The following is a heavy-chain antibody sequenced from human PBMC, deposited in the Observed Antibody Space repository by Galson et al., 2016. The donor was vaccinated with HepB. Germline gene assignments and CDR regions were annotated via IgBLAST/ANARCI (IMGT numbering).Heavy chain of an antibody. CDR2: IYSNEDT. Sequence: SETLSLTCIVSGGSISSDYYWGWIRQSPGRGLELIGGIYSNEDTFYSPSLKSRVTISVDTHKNQLSLRLDSVTAADTGLYYCATGIVVAGKMYYHYMDVWGKGTTVTVSS. D-gene: IGHD6-19*01. J-gene: IGHJ6*03. CDR1: GGSISSDYY. V-gene: IGHV4-39*01. CDR3: ATGIVVAGKMYYHYMDV.